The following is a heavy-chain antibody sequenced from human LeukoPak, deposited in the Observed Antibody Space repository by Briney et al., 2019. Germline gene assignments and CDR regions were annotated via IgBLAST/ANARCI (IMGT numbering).Heavy chain of an antibody. Sequence: SETLSLTCAVYGGSFSGYYWSWIRQPPGKGLEWIGEINHSGSTNYNPSLKSRVTISVDTSKNQFSLKLSSVTAADTAVYYCAKMSVSFYSLRRHAFDIWGQGTMVTVSS. D-gene: IGHD2-21*01. V-gene: IGHV4-34*01. CDR2: INHSGST. J-gene: IGHJ3*02. CDR1: GGSFSGYY. CDR3: AKMSVSFYSLRRHAFDI.